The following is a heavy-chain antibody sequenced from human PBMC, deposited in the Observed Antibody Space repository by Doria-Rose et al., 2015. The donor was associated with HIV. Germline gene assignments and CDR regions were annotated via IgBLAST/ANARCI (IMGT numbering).Heavy chain of an antibody. CDR2: INHSGKS. Sequence: QVQLQQWGAGLLKPSETLSLTCAVYGESFNDYYWTWIRQSPGKGLEWIGEINHSGKSNYNPSLKSRVTILGDTPKKQFSLKEISVTAADTAVYYCARGLADVVVGTTGPEEKATISYLRAFDMWGQGTMVIVSS. V-gene: IGHV4-34*01. CDR1: GESFNDYY. D-gene: IGHD2-15*01. CDR3: ARGLADVVVGTTGPEEKATISYLRAFDM. J-gene: IGHJ3*02.